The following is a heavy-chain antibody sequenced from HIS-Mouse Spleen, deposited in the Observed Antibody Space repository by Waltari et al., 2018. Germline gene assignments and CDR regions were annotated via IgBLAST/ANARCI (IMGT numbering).Heavy chain of an antibody. D-gene: IGHD5-12*01. CDR1: GGSISSSSYY. V-gene: IGHV4-39*07. J-gene: IGHJ4*02. CDR2: IYYSGGT. CDR3: ARDVEMANSDY. Sequence: QLQLQESGPGLVKPSETLSLTCTVSGGSISSSSYYWGWIRQPPGKGREWIGSIYYSGGTSYNPSLKSRVTISVDTSKNQFSLKLSSVTAADTAVYYCARDVEMANSDYWGQGTLVTVSS.